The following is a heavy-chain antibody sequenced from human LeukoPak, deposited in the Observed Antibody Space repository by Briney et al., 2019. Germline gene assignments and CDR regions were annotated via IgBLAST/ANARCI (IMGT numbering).Heavy chain of an antibody. CDR1: GFTFSSYG. J-gene: IGHJ4*02. Sequence: PGGSLRLSCAASGFTFSSYGMRWVRLAPGKGLEWVTFIRSDGSNKYYADSVKGRFTISRDTSKNTLYLQMNSLRAEDTAVYYCANPVGSSLFHYWGQGTVVTVSS. V-gene: IGHV3-30*02. CDR2: IRSDGSNK. D-gene: IGHD6-13*01. CDR3: ANPVGSSLFHY.